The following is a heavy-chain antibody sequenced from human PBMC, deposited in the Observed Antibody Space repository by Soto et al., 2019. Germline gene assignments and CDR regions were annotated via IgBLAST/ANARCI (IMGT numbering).Heavy chain of an antibody. V-gene: IGHV4-39*01. Sequence: SETLAHTCTFSGGSIGRSTYSWGWIRQPHGKGPEWIGTFYYSGGTYYNPSLKSRVTISVDTTKNQFFLKLNSATAADTAVYYCGRLQGNCIDTRCSGQYALDVWGQGTTVT. D-gene: IGHD2-2*01. CDR3: GRLQGNCIDTRCSGQYALDV. CDR2: FYYSGGT. CDR1: GGSIGRSTYS. J-gene: IGHJ6*02.